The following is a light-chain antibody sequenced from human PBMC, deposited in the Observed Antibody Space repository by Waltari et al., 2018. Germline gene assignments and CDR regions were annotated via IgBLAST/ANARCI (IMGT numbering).Light chain of an antibody. J-gene: IGKJ1*01. V-gene: IGKV3-20*01. CDR2: DAS. CDR1: QSVSRY. CDR3: QKYGSLPAT. Sequence: EIVLTQSGTLSLSPGERATLSCRASQSVSRYLAWYQQKPGQAPRLLIYDASSRATGLPDRVSGSGSGTDFSLTISRLEPEDFAVYYCQKYGSLPATFGQGTKVEIK.